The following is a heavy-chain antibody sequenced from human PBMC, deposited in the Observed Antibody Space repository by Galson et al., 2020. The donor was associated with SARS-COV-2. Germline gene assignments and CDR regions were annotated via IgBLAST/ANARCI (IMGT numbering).Heavy chain of an antibody. V-gene: IGHV4-59*01. Sequence: SETLSLTYTVSGASISSYYWSWIRQPPGKGLEWIGYIYYSGSTNYNPSLKSRVTMSLDTSKNQFSLKVTSVTATDTAVYYCARAIVSPAWFDPWGQGTLVTVSS. D-gene: IGHD3-16*02. CDR2: IYYSGST. CDR3: ARAIVSPAWFDP. CDR1: GASISSYY. J-gene: IGHJ5*02.